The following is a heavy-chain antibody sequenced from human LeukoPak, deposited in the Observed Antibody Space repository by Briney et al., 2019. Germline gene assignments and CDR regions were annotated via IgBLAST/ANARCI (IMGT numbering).Heavy chain of an antibody. CDR1: GFTFSIFS. CDR3: AREEGGSYGEAFHF. CDR2: IGGNSRSI. Sequence: SGGSLRLSCAASGFTFSIFSMNWVRQAPGKGLEWVSSIGGNSRSIYYADSVKGRFTISRDYAKNSLYLQMSNLGAEDTAVYYCAREEGGSYGEAFHFWGQGTMVTVSS. V-gene: IGHV3-21*01. J-gene: IGHJ3*01. D-gene: IGHD1-26*01.